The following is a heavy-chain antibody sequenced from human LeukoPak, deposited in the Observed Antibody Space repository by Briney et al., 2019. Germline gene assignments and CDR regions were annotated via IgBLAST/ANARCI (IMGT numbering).Heavy chain of an antibody. CDR3: ASGTDISSGLSYYYYYGMDV. V-gene: IGHV3-30*04. J-gene: IGHJ6*02. D-gene: IGHD6-19*01. CDR1: GFTFSSYA. Sequence: GGSLRLSCAASGFTFSSYAMHWVRQAPGKGLEWVAVISYDGSNKYYADSVKGRFTISRDNSKNTLYLQMNSLRSEDTAVYYCASGTDISSGLSYYYYYGMDVWGQGTTVTVSS. CDR2: ISYDGSNK.